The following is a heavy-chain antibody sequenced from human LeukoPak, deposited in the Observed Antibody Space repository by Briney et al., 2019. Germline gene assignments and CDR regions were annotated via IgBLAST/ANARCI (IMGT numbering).Heavy chain of an antibody. J-gene: IGHJ5*02. CDR2: LGTDGTYT. D-gene: IGHD4-11*01. V-gene: IGHV3-74*01. Sequence: GRSLRLSCAASGFNLRDYWMHWVRQAPGKGLVWVSRLGTDGTYTNYADSVKGRFTISRDNAKNTLYLQMDSLRAEDTAFYYCVRDPSNSGNWFDLWGQGTLVTVSS. CDR1: GFNLRDYW. CDR3: VRDPSNSGNWFDL.